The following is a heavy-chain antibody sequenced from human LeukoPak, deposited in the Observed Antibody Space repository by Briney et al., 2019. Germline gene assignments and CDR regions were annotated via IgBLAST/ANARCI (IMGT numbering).Heavy chain of an antibody. Sequence: SETLSLTCIVSGGSIRSYYWSWLRQPPGKGLEWIGYIYYSGSTNYNPSLKSRVTISVDTSKNQFSLKLSSVTAADTAVYYCARTGYCNSTSCYRVYFDYWGQGTLVTVSS. CDR3: ARTGYCNSTSCYRVYFDY. CDR2: IYYSGST. D-gene: IGHD2-2*02. V-gene: IGHV4-59*01. J-gene: IGHJ4*02. CDR1: GGSIRSYY.